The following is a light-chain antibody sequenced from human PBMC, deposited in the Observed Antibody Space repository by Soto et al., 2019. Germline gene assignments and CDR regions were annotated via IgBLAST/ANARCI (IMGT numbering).Light chain of an antibody. CDR1: QSVISTF. CDR3: QQYQSSPPSFT. V-gene: IGKV3-20*01. J-gene: IGKJ2*01. Sequence: EIVLTQSPGTLSLSPGERATLSCRAIQSVISTFSAWYQQKPGQAPRLLIYGASNRATGIPDRFSASGSGTDFTLTISRLEPEDFAVYYCQQYQSSPPSFTFGQGTKLEI. CDR2: GAS.